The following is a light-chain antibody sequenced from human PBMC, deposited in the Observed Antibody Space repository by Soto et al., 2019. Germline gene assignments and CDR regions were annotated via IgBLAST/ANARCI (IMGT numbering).Light chain of an antibody. J-gene: IGKJ1*01. Sequence: EIVLTQSPGTLYLSPGERATLSCRANQSVSSNYLGWYQQKPGQAPRLLIYGASSRATGIPDRFSGSGSGTDFPLTISRLEPEDFAVFYCQQYGSSPWTFGQGTKVEIK. CDR2: GAS. V-gene: IGKV3-20*01. CDR3: QQYGSSPWT. CDR1: QSVSSNY.